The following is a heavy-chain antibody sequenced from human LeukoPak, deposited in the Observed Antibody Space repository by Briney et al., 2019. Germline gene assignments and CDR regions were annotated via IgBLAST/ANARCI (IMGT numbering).Heavy chain of an antibody. CDR1: GGSISSYY. Sequence: SSETLSLTCTVSGGSISSYYWSWIRQPPGKGLEWIGYIYYSGSTNYNPSLKSRVTISVDTSKNRFSLKLSSVTAADTAVYYCARGLDVLRYFDWLDAFDIWGQGTMVTVSS. CDR3: ARGLDVLRYFDWLDAFDI. CDR2: IYYSGST. D-gene: IGHD3-9*01. V-gene: IGHV4-59*01. J-gene: IGHJ3*02.